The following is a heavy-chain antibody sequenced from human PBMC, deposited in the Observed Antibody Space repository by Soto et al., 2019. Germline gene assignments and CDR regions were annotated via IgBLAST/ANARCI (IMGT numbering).Heavy chain of an antibody. CDR3: ARVGYSSGWFRS. D-gene: IGHD6-19*01. V-gene: IGHV3-66*01. J-gene: IGHJ5*02. CDR2: IHTGGST. CDR1: GFTVSSNY. Sequence: EVQMVESGGGLVQPGGSLRLSCAASGFTVSSNYMSWVRQAPGKGLEWVSVIHTGGSTYYADSVKGRFTVSRDNSRNTLYLQMNSLRAEDTAVYFCARVGYSSGWFRSWGQGTRVTVSS.